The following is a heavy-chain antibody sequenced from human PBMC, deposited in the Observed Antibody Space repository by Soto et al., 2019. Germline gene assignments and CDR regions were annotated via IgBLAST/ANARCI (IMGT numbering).Heavy chain of an antibody. V-gene: IGHV3-30-3*01. Sequence: QVPLVESGGGVVQPGRSLRLSCAASGFTFSSYAMHWVRQAPGKGLEWVAVISYDGSNKYYADSVKGRFTISRDNSKKTLYLQMNSLRAEDTAVYYCARDRLRYNWNDFPYYYYGMDVWGQGTTVTVSS. CDR2: ISYDGSNK. CDR1: GFTFSSYA. D-gene: IGHD1-1*01. J-gene: IGHJ6*02. CDR3: ARDRLRYNWNDFPYYYYGMDV.